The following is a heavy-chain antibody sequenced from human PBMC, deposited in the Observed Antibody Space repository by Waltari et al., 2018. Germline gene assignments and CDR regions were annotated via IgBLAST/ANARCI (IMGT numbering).Heavy chain of an antibody. CDR3: ARYYGENMNWFDP. D-gene: IGHD4-17*01. CDR2: IYYSGIT. CDR1: GGSISSGGYY. Sequence: QVQLQESGPGLVKPSQTLSLTCTVSGGSISSGGYYWSWIRQHPGKGLEWIGYIYYSGITYSNPSLKSLVTISVDTSKNQFSLKLSSVTAADTAVYYCARYYGENMNWFDPWGQGALVTVSS. J-gene: IGHJ5*02. V-gene: IGHV4-31*01.